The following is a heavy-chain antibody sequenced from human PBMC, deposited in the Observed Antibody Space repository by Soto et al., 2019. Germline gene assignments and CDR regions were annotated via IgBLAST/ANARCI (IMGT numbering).Heavy chain of an antibody. CDR2: IKQDGSEK. J-gene: IGHJ4*02. V-gene: IGHV3-7*03. Sequence: EVQLVESGGGLIQPGGSLRLSCAGSGFTFSSYWMSWVRQAPGKGLEWVANIKQDGSEKYYVDSVKGRFTISRDNAKNSLYLQMNSLRAEDTAVYYCARSPYGGNSLDYWGQGTLVTVSS. CDR1: GFTFSSYW. D-gene: IGHD4-17*01. CDR3: ARSPYGGNSLDY.